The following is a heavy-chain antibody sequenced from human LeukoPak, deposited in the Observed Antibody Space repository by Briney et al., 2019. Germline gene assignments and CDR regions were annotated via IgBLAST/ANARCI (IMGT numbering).Heavy chain of an antibody. D-gene: IGHD5-18*01. V-gene: IGHV3-30*02. J-gene: IGHJ4*02. CDR2: IRYDGSIK. CDR3: AKDKYSPFDY. Sequence: GGSLRLSCAASGFTFSSYGMHWVRQAPGKGLEWVTFIRYDGSIKYYADSVKGRFTISRDNSKNTLYLQMNGLRAEVTAVYYCAKDKYSPFDYWGQGTLVTVSA. CDR1: GFTFSSYG.